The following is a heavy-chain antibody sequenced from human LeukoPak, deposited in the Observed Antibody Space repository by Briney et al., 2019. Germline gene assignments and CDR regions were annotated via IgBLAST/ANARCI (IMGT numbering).Heavy chain of an antibody. Sequence: GGSLRLSCTGSGFTFNLYGLLWVRQAPGKGLEWVAGIWFDGSNKFYADSVKGRFVISRDNSNSTMFLQMNSVRVEDTGIYHCAKDHCSGFPGCFYFDLWGRGALVTASS. CDR3: AKDHCSGFPGCFYFDL. J-gene: IGHJ2*01. V-gene: IGHV3-33*06. CDR1: GFTFNLYG. CDR2: IWFDGSNK. D-gene: IGHD2-15*01.